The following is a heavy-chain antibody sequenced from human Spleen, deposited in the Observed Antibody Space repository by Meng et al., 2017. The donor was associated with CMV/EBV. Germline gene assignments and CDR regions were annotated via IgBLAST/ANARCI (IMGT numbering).Heavy chain of an antibody. V-gene: IGHV4-59*01. J-gene: IGHJ5*02. Sequence: SETLSLTCTVPGDSISGYYWNWIRQSPGKGLEWIGYIHYSGSTNYNPSLKSRVTISVDTFKNQFSLKLSSVTVADTAVYYCARDRGYNSGWYSMDWFDPWGQGTLVTVSS. CDR2: IHYSGST. CDR1: GDSISGYY. D-gene: IGHD6-19*01. CDR3: ARDRGYNSGWYSMDWFDP.